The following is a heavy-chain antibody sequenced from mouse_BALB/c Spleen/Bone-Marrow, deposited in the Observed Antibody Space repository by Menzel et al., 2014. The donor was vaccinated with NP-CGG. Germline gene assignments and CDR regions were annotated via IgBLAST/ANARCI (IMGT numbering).Heavy chain of an antibody. D-gene: IGHD1-1*01. Sequence: EVKLLESGGGLVQPGGSLKPSCAASGFDFSRYWMSWVRQAPGKGLEWIGEINPDSRTINYSPSLKDKFIISRDNAKNTLYLRLNKVRSEDTALYYCARPDYYGYLNYWGQGTTLTVSS. J-gene: IGHJ2*01. CDR2: INPDSRTI. CDR1: GFDFSRYW. V-gene: IGHV4-1*02. CDR3: ARPDYYGYLNY.